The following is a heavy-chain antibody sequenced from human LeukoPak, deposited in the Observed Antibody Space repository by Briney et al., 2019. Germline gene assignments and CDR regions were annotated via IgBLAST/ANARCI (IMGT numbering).Heavy chain of an antibody. CDR3: ARIAAAVPDQ. Sequence: AGGSLRLSCAASGFTFSSYAMSWVRQAPGKGLEWVAQINQDGGDKNYVDSVKGRFTISRDNASNSLSLQMTSLRVEDTAVYYCARIAAAVPDQWGQGTLVTVSS. CDR1: GFTFSSYA. V-gene: IGHV3-7*01. D-gene: IGHD2-2*01. CDR2: INQDGGDK. J-gene: IGHJ5*02.